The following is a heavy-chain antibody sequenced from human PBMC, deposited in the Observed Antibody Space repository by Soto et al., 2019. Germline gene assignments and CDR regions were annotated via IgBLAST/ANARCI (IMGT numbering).Heavy chain of an antibody. Sequence: ASVKVSCKASGGTFSSYAISWVRQAPGQGLEWMGGIIPIFGTANYAQKFQGRVTITADESTSTAYMELSSLRSEDTAVYYCGRGGGVLRSPYSSSSYGMDVWGQGTTVTVSS. CDR2: IIPIFGTA. CDR1: GGTFSSYA. V-gene: IGHV1-69*13. J-gene: IGHJ6*02. D-gene: IGHD6-6*01. CDR3: GRGGGVLRSPYSSSSYGMDV.